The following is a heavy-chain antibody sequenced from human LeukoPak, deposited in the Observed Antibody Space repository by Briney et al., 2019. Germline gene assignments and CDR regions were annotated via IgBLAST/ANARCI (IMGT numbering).Heavy chain of an antibody. CDR2: ISYDGSNK. V-gene: IGHV3-30-3*01. CDR3: TRAPLSEWEPLGAFDI. Sequence: PGRSLRLSCAASGFTFSSYAMHWVRQAPGKGLEWVAVISYDGSNKYYADSVKGRFTISRDNSKNTLYLQMNSLKTEDTAVYYCTRAPLSEWEPLGAFDIWGQGTMVTVSS. J-gene: IGHJ3*02. CDR1: GFTFSSYA. D-gene: IGHD1-26*01.